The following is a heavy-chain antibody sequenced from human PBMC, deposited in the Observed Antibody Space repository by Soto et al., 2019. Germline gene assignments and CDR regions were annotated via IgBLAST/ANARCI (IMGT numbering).Heavy chain of an antibody. D-gene: IGHD3-9*01. J-gene: IGHJ4*02. CDR2: IYYSGDT. Sequence: SETLSLTCTVSGGSISSGSYYWGWIRQPPGKGLEWIGSIYYSGDTYYNPSLKSRVTISVDTSKNQFSLKLSSVTAADAAVYYCARLLRYFDWSPKNYYFDYWGQGNLVTVS. CDR1: GGSISSGSYY. CDR3: ARLLRYFDWSPKNYYFDY. V-gene: IGHV4-39*01.